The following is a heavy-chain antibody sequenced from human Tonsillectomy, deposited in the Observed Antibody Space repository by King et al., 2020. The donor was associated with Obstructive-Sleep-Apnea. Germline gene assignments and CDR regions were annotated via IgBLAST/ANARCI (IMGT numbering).Heavy chain of an antibody. CDR3: ARHDYGAEDWYFDL. Sequence: EVQLVQSGAEVKKPGESLRISCKGSGYTFTSYWISWVRQMPGKGLEWMGRIDPSDSYTNYSPSFQGHVTISIDKSINTAYLQWSSLKASDTAMYYCARHDYGAEDWYFDLWGRGTLVTVSS. CDR2: IDPSDSYT. V-gene: IGHV5-10-1*03. D-gene: IGHD4-17*01. CDR1: GYTFTSYW. J-gene: IGHJ2*01.